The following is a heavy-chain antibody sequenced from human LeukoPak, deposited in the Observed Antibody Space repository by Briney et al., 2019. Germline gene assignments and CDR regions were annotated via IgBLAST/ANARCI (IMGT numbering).Heavy chain of an antibody. Sequence: GGSLRLSCAASGFTFNTYTMSWVRQAPGKGLEWVSSISSSNSYIYYADSVKGRFTISRDNAKNSLYLQMNSLRVEDMAVYYCARDWGIDYWGQGTLVTVSS. D-gene: IGHD7-27*01. V-gene: IGHV3-21*04. J-gene: IGHJ4*02. CDR3: ARDWGIDY. CDR1: GFTFNTYT. CDR2: ISSSNSYI.